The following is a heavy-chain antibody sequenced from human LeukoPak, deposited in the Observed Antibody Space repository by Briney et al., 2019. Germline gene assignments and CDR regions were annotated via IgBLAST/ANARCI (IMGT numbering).Heavy chain of an antibody. CDR3: ARGPGYGGNSTLDY. Sequence: SETLSPTCAVYGGSFSGYYWSWLRQPPGKGLEWIGEINHSGSTNYNPSLKSRVTISVDTSKNQFSLKLSSVTAADTAVYYCARGPGYGGNSTLDYWGQGTLVTVSS. CDR1: GGSFSGYY. D-gene: IGHD4-23*01. CDR2: INHSGST. V-gene: IGHV4-34*01. J-gene: IGHJ4*02.